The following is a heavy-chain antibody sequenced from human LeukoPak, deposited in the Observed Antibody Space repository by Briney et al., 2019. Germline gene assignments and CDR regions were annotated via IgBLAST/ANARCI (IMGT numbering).Heavy chain of an antibody. CDR2: ISSSSSYI. CDR3: ARDLGYDSSGYYIYGFDI. D-gene: IGHD3-22*01. CDR1: GFTFSSYS. J-gene: IGHJ3*02. Sequence: GGSLRLSCAASGFTFSSYSMNWVRQAPGKGLEWVSSISSSSSYIYYADSVKGRFTISRDNAKNSLYLQMNSLRAEDTAVYYCARDLGYDSSGYYIYGFDIWGQGTMVTASS. V-gene: IGHV3-21*01.